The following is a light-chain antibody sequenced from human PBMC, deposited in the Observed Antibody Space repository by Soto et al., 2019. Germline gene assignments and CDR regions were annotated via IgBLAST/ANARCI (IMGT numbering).Light chain of an antibody. CDR3: QQYNSYSWT. Sequence: DIQMTQSPSTLSESVGDIVTITCRASQSSSSSLASYQQNPGKAPKLLNYKASSLESSVPSRFSGSGSGTEFTLTISSLQPDYFATYYCQQYNSYSWTCDQGTEVEIK. J-gene: IGKJ1*01. CDR1: QSSSSS. CDR2: KAS. V-gene: IGKV1-5*03.